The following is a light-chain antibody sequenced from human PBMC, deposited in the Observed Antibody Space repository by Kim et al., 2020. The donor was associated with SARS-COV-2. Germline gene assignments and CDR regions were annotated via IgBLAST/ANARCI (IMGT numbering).Light chain of an antibody. CDR3: QQYGSSPPT. J-gene: IGKJ1*01. V-gene: IGKV3-20*01. CDR2: GAS. CDR1: QSVRSTY. Sequence: SPGARATLSCRARQSVRSTYLAWYQQKPGQAPRLLIYGASSRATGIPDRFSGSGSGTDFTLTISRLEAEEFAVYYCQQYGSSPPTFGQGTKVDIK.